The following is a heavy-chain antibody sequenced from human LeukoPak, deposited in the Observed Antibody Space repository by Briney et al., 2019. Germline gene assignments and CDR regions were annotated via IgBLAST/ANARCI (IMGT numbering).Heavy chain of an antibody. D-gene: IGHD3-10*01. V-gene: IGHV3-23*01. J-gene: IGHJ4*02. CDR1: GFTFSSYA. CDR3: ARDPSCDY. Sequence: GGSLRLSCAASGFTFSSYAVSWVRRAPGKGLEWVSGITTSGGSASYADSVKGRFTISRDNPGNTLFMEMHSLRAEDTAVYYCARDPSCDYWGQGTLVTVSS. CDR2: ITTSGGSA.